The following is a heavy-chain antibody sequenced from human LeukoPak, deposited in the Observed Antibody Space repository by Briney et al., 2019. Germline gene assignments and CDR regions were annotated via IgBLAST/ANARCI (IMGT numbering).Heavy chain of an antibody. CDR3: ARDYYGSGSYALGY. Sequence: GGSLRLSCTASGFTFSSYAMSWVRQAPGQGLEWVSFIYSGGSTYYADSVKGRFTISRDNSKNTLYLQMNSLRAEDTAVYYCARDYYGSGSYALGYWGQGTLVTVSS. CDR2: IYSGGST. V-gene: IGHV3-53*01. J-gene: IGHJ4*02. D-gene: IGHD3-10*01. CDR1: GFTFSSYA.